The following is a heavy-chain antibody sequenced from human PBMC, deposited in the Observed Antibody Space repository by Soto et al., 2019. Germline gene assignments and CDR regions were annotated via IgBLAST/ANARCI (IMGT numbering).Heavy chain of an antibody. Sequence: SETLSLTCTVSGGSISYYYWSWIRQPPGKSLEWIGYVYYDGSNNYNPSLKSRVTMSVDTSKNQFPLQVRSATAADAAVYYCARDLKEYCSDGKCNWFDPWGQGTLVTVSS. J-gene: IGHJ5*02. CDR1: GGSISYYY. D-gene: IGHD2-15*01. CDR2: VYYDGSN. CDR3: ARDLKEYCSDGKCNWFDP. V-gene: IGHV4-59*01.